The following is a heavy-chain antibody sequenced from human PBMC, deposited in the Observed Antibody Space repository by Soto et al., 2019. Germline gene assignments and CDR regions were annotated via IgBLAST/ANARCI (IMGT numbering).Heavy chain of an antibody. Sequence: SETLSLTCTVSAGSISNDDSYWSWVRQHPGMGLEWIGYIFHSGSTYYHPALKSRLTISLDTSKNQFSLNLSSVTAADTAVYYCARFGATVRPAFDIWGQGTMVTVSS. V-gene: IGHV4-31*03. J-gene: IGHJ3*02. CDR3: ARFGATVRPAFDI. CDR1: AGSISNDDSY. CDR2: IFHSGST. D-gene: IGHD3-16*01.